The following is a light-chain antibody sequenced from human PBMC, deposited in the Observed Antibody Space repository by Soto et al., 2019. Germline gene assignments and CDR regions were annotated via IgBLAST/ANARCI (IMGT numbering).Light chain of an antibody. CDR3: QQYNNWPPWT. CDR2: GAS. CDR1: QSVSGRQ. V-gene: IGKV3D-15*01. J-gene: IGKJ1*01. Sequence: IVLTQSPGTLPLSPGERATLSCRASQSVSGRQLAWYQQKPGQAPRLLIYGASYRAPGISDRFSGSGSGTEFTLTISSLQSEDFAVYYCQQYNNWPPWTFGQGTKVEIK.